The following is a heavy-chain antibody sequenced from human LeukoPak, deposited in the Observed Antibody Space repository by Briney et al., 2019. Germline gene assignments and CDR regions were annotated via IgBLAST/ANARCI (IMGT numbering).Heavy chain of an antibody. CDR2: INPNSGGT. Sequence: ASVKVSCKASGYTFSGYYLHWVRQAPGQGLEWMGWINPNSGGTNSAQKFQGRVTMTRDTSISTAYMELRSLRSDDTAVYYCARGIAVAGTWNYWGQGTLVTVSS. V-gene: IGHV1-2*02. CDR1: GYTFSGYY. D-gene: IGHD6-19*01. J-gene: IGHJ4*02. CDR3: ARGIAVAGTWNY.